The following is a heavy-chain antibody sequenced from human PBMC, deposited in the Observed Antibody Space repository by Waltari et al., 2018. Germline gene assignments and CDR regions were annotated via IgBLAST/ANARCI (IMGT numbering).Heavy chain of an antibody. CDR2: ISHSGSP. V-gene: IGHV4-38-2*01. J-gene: IGHJ4*02. CDR1: DYSINSGYF. Sequence: QVQLQESGPGLVRPSETLSLSCAVSDYSINSGYFWVWIRQPPGKGLEGIGTISHSGSPYYHPSFKSRVIMSVDTSKNQFSLKMTSVTAADTALYYCARQGTSSSFYFDFWGRGTLVIVSS. D-gene: IGHD6-6*01. CDR3: ARQGTSSSFYFDF.